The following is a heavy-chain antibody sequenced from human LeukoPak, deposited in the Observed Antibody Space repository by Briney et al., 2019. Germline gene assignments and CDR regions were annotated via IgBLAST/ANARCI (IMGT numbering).Heavy chain of an antibody. V-gene: IGHV3-49*03. CDR3: TRDRGAYNLYDY. CDR2: IRSKAYGETA. D-gene: IGHD1-1*01. CDR1: GFTFGDYA. J-gene: IGHJ4*02. Sequence: PGGSLRLSCTASGFTFGDYAMSWISQAPGKGLEWVGFIRSKAYGETADYAASVKGRFTISRDDSKAIAYLQMNSLKTEDTAVYHCTRDRGAYNLYDYWGQGTQVTVSS.